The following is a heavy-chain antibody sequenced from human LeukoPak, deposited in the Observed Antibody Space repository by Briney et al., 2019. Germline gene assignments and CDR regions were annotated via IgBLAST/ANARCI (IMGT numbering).Heavy chain of an antibody. V-gene: IGHV4-34*01. CDR2: INHSGST. Sequence: PSETLSLTCAVYGGSFSGYYWSWIRQPPGKVLEWIGEINHSGSTNYNPSLKSRVTISVDTSKNQFSLKLSSVTAADTAVYYCARSGYSYGYGDYWGQGTLVTVSS. CDR3: ARSGYSYGYGDY. D-gene: IGHD5-18*01. J-gene: IGHJ4*02. CDR1: GGSFSGYY.